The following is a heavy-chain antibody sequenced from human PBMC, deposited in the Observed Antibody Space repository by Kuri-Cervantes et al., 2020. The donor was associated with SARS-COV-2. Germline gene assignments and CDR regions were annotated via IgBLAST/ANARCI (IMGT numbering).Heavy chain of an antibody. CDR2: VYYDGST. Sequence: GSLRLSCTVSGGSISSYYWSWIRQPPGKGLEWIGHVYYDGSTNYKTSLKGRVTISLDTSKNQFSLKVDSVTAADTAVYYCARAPTSFDDWGHGTLVTVSS. V-gene: IGHV4-59*01. CDR3: ARAPTSFDD. J-gene: IGHJ4*01. CDR1: GGSISSYY.